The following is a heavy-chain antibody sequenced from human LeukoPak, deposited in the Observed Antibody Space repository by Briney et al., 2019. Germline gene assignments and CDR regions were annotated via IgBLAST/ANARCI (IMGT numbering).Heavy chain of an antibody. CDR1: GGTFSSYA. CDR3: TRYRIAVAGARERLYYYGMDV. J-gene: IGHJ6*02. Sequence: SVKVSCKASGGTFSSYAISWVRQAPGQGLEWMGGIIPIFGTANYAQKFQGRVTITADESTSTAYMELSSLRSEDTAVYYCTRYRIAVAGARERLYYYGMDVWGQGTTVTVSS. V-gene: IGHV1-69*13. D-gene: IGHD6-19*01. CDR2: IIPIFGTA.